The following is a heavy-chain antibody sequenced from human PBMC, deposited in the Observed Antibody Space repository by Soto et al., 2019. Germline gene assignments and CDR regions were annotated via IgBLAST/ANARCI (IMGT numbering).Heavy chain of an antibody. CDR2: ISAYNGNT. V-gene: IGHV1-18*01. J-gene: IGHJ6*03. Sequence: ASVKVSCKASGYTFTSYGISWVRQAPGQGLEWMGWISAYNGNTNYAQKLQGRGSMTTDTSTSTAYMELRSLRADDTAVYYCARVGTAAGAIYYYYYMDVWGKGTTVTVSS. D-gene: IGHD6-13*01. CDR3: ARVGTAAGAIYYYYYMDV. CDR1: GYTFTSYG.